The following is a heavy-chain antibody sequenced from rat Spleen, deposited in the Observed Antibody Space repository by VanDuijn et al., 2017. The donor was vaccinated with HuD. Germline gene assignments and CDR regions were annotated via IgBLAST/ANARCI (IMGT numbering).Heavy chain of an antibody. D-gene: IGHD1-1*01. CDR1: GFSLTTYN. CDR3: ARDGSFITLGLMDA. J-gene: IGHJ4*01. Sequence: QVQLKESGPGLVQPSQTLSLTCSVSGFSLTTYNVHWVRQPTGKGLEWMGVIWNTGGTQYNSTLKSRLSITKDTSKSQVFLRMNSLQTEDTATYYCARDGSFITLGLMDAWGQGASVTVSS. V-gene: IGHV2-41*01. CDR2: IWNTGGT.